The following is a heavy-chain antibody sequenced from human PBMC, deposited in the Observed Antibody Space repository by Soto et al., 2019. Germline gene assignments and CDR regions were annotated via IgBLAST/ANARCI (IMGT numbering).Heavy chain of an antibody. Sequence: QVQLQESGPGLVKPSETLSLTCTVSGGSISSHYWSWIRQPPGKGLEWIGYISYSGSTNYNPSLKSRVTISVDTSKNQSSLKLSSVTAADTAVYHCARCAVGDRLNWFDPWGQGTLVTVSS. V-gene: IGHV4-59*08. J-gene: IGHJ5*02. D-gene: IGHD3-10*01. CDR1: GGSISSHY. CDR2: ISYSGST. CDR3: ARCAVGDRLNWFDP.